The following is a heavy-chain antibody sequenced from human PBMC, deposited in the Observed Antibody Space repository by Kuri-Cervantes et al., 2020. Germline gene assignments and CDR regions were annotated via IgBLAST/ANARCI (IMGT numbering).Heavy chain of an antibody. V-gene: IGHV2-70D*14. CDR3: ARYNSRDTFDV. J-gene: IGHJ3*01. CDR2: IDWDDDK. Sequence: SGPTLVKPAQTLTLTCTFSGFSLSTSGMLVSWIRQPPGKALEWLARIDWDDDKFYSTSLKTRLTISKDTSKNQVVLAMTNVHPVDTATYYCARYNSRDTFDVWGPGTMVTVSS. CDR1: GFSLSTSGML. D-gene: IGHD2/OR15-2a*01.